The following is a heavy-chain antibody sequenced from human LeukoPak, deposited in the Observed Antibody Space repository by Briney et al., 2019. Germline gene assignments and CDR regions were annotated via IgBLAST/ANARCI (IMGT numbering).Heavy chain of an antibody. V-gene: IGHV1-18*04. D-gene: IGHD3-10*01. CDR3: AGTYYYGSGREWFDP. J-gene: IGHJ5*02. CDR1: GYTFTSYG. CDR2: ISAHNGNT. Sequence: ASVKVSCKASGYTFTSYGISWVRQAPGQGLEWMGWISAHNGNTNYAQKLQGRVTMTTDTSTSTAYMELRSLRSDDTAVYYCAGTYYYGSGREWFDPWGQGTLVTVSS.